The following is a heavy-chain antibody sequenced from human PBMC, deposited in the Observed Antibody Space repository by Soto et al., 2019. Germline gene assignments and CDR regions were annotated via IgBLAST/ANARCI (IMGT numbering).Heavy chain of an antibody. CDR2: ITAANGNT. CDR3: VRDGVGAARLAY. J-gene: IGHJ4*02. CDR1: GYTFTDYA. D-gene: IGHD2-15*01. V-gene: IGHV1-3*01. Sequence: QVQLVQSGAEVKKTVASVKISCKASGYTFTDYAMHWVRQAPGQRLEWMGWITAANGNTNYAENFQGRVTLTSDTSASTSHLELSSLRSEDTAVYFCVRDGVGAARLAYWCQGTLVTVSS.